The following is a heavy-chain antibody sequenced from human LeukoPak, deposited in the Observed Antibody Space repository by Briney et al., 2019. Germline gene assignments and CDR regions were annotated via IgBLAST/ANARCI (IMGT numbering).Heavy chain of an antibody. CDR2: LNWNSGGI. Sequence: PGGSLRLSCAASGFTFDDYAMHWVRQAPGKGLEWVSGLNWNSGGIVYADSVKGRFTISRDNAKGSLYLQMNSLRAEDTAVYYCAKTTVTSHAFDIWGQGTMVTVSS. CDR3: AKTTVTSHAFDI. CDR1: GFTFDDYA. J-gene: IGHJ3*02. V-gene: IGHV3-9*01. D-gene: IGHD4-17*01.